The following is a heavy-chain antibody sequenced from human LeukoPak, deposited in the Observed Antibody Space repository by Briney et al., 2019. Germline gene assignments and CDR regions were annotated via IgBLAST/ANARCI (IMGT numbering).Heavy chain of an antibody. CDR3: ARDGTPIYSSGRVYMDV. CDR2: ITSSSSYT. CDR1: AFTFSTYN. J-gene: IGHJ6*04. D-gene: IGHD6-25*01. Sequence: PGGSLRLSCAASAFTFSTYNMNWVRQAPGKGLEWVSSITSSSSYTFYADSVKGRFTISRDNAKNSLYLQMNSLRGEDTAVYYCARDGTPIYSSGRVYMDVRGKGTTVTISS. V-gene: IGHV3-21*01.